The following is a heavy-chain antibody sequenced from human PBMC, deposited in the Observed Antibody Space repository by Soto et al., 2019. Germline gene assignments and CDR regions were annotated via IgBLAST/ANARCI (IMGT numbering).Heavy chain of an antibody. J-gene: IGHJ2*01. CDR1: GYRFTGYY. D-gene: IGHD5-18*01. CDR3: ARSRDANTAMLLSSWYFDL. V-gene: IGHV1-2*02. Sequence: ASVKVGCEASGYRFTGYYMNWVRQAPGQGLEWMGWINPNSGGTNYAQKFQGRVTMTRDTSISTAYMELSRLRSDDTAVYYCARSRDANTAMLLSSWYFDLWGRGTQVTVS. CDR2: INPNSGGT.